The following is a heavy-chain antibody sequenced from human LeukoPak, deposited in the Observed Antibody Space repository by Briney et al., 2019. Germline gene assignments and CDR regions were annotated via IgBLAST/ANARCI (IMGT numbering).Heavy chain of an antibody. Sequence: SETLSLTCAVSGVSISSTSYSWGWLRQPPGKGLEWIGTIYYSESTYYNPSLERRVTISVDTSTNQFSLKLLAMTAPGMALYYCASQLVATVATFDYWGQGTLVGVS. V-gene: IGHV4-39*01. CDR3: ASQLVATVATFDY. CDR2: IYYSEST. CDR1: GVSISSTSYS. J-gene: IGHJ4*02. D-gene: IGHD5-12*01.